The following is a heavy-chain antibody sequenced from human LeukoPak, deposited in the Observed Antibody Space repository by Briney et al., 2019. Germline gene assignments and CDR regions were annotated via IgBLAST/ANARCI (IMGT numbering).Heavy chain of an antibody. Sequence: SETLSLTCTVSGGSISSSTYYWDWIRQPPGKGLEWIGSIYYSGSTYYNPSLKSRVTISVDTSKNQFSLKLSSVTAADTAVYYCARSAGEGLELPNWFDPWGQGTLVTVSS. CDR3: ARSAGEGLELPNWFDP. CDR2: IYYSGST. V-gene: IGHV4-39*07. CDR1: GGSISSSTYY. D-gene: IGHD1-7*01. J-gene: IGHJ5*02.